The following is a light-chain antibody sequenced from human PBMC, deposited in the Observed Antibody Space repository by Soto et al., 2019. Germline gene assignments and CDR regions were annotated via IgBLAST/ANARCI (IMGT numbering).Light chain of an antibody. J-gene: IGLJ3*02. CDR2: DVI. CDR3: GLFTSSATWV. V-gene: IGLV2-18*01. CDR1: TSDVGDYEH. Sequence: QSALTQPTSVSGSPGQSVTISCTIATSDVGDYEHVSWYQLAPGTTPKLLISDVINRPSGVPDRFSGSKSGNTPSLTISGLQAEDEADYYCGLFTSSATWVFGGGTKVTVL.